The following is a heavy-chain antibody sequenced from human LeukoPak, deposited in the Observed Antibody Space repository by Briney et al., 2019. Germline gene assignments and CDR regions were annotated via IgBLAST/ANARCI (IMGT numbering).Heavy chain of an antibody. CDR2: ISGSGGST. Sequence: GGSLRLYCAASGFTFSSYAMSWVRQAPGKGLEWVSAISGSGGSTYYADSVKGRFTISRDNSKNTLYLQMNSLRAEDTAVYYCAKDAPVNIVVVPAANSWGQGTLVTVSS. V-gene: IGHV3-23*01. J-gene: IGHJ4*02. D-gene: IGHD2-2*01. CDR3: AKDAPVNIVVVPAANS. CDR1: GFTFSSYA.